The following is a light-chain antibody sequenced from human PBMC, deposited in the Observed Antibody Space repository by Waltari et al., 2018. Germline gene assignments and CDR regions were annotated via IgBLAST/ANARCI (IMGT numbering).Light chain of an antibody. CDR2: GAS. CDR3: QQYNDWPLT. Sequence: IVMTQSPATLSVSPGERATLPCRASQSISTILAWYQQKPGQAPRLLIHGASTRATGIPATFSGSGSGTDFTLTISSLQSEDFAVYYCQQYNDWPLTFGGGTKVEIK. CDR1: QSISTI. V-gene: IGKV3-15*01. J-gene: IGKJ4*01.